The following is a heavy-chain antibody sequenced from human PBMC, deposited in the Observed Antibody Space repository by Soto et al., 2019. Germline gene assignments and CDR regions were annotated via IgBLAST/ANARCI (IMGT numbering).Heavy chain of an antibody. CDR1: GFTFSSYG. CDR2: IWYDGSNK. CDR3: ARWGIAAGDY. Sequence: QVQLLESGGGVVQPGRSLRLSCAASGFTFSSYGMHWVRQAPGKWLEWVAVIWYDGSNKYYADSVKGRFTISRDNSKNTLYLQMNSLRAEDTAVYYCARWGIAAGDYWGQGTLVTVSS. J-gene: IGHJ4*02. D-gene: IGHD6-13*01. V-gene: IGHV3-33*01.